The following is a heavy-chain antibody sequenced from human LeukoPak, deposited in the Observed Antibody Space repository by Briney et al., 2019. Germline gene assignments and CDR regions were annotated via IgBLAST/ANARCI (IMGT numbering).Heavy chain of an antibody. CDR3: AKERGRGEITMIVVVSAYFDY. V-gene: IGHV3-23*01. Sequence: GGTLRLSCAASGFTFSSYGMSWVRQAPVKGLEWVSAISGSGGSTYYADSVKGRFTISRDNSKNTLYLQMNTLRAEDTAVYYCAKERGRGEITMIVVVSAYFDYWDQGTLVTVSS. CDR1: GFTFSSYG. CDR2: ISGSGGST. J-gene: IGHJ4*02. D-gene: IGHD3-22*01.